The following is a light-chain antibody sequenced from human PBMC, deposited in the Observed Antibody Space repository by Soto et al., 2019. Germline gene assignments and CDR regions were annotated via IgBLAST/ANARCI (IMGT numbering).Light chain of an antibody. Sequence: QSALTQPAPVSGSPGQSITISCTGTSSDVGGHNYVSWYQQHPGKVPKLMIYKVNNRPSGVSNRFSGSKSGNTASLTISGLEAADEADYYCSSYIITSTFVFGTGTKVTVL. V-gene: IGLV2-14*01. CDR1: SSDVGGHNY. CDR2: KVN. J-gene: IGLJ1*01. CDR3: SSYIITSTFV.